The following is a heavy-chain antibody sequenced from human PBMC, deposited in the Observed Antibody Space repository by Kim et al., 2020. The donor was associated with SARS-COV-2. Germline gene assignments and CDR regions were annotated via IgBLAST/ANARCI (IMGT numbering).Heavy chain of an antibody. V-gene: IGHV1-2*02. D-gene: IGHD1-1*01. CDR3: ASSWKQS. J-gene: IGHJ5*02. Sequence: NSGDTNYAQKFQGRVTMTRDTSISTAYMELSRRRSDDTAVYYCASSWKQSWGQGTLVTVSS. CDR2: NSGDT.